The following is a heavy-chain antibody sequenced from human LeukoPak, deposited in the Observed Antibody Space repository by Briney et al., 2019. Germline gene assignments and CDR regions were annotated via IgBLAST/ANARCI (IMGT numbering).Heavy chain of an antibody. J-gene: IGHJ6*02. CDR1: GGSISSYY. CDR2: IYYSGST. Sequence: SETLSLTCTVSGGSISSYYWSWIRQPPGKGLEWIGYIYYSGSTNCNPSLKSRVTISVDTFKNQFSLKLSSVTAADTAVYYCARVSGSGSFLGYYYGMDVWGQGTTVTVSS. CDR3: ARVSGSGSFLGYYYGMDV. D-gene: IGHD3-10*01. V-gene: IGHV4-59*01.